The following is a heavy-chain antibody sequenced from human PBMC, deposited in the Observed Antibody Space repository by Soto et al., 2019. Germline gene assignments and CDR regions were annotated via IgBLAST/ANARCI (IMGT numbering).Heavy chain of an antibody. CDR2: ISYDGSNK. CDR1: GFTFSSYA. V-gene: IGHV3-30-3*01. CDR3: ARDLGPFDY. D-gene: IGHD3-3*01. Sequence: SGGSLRLSCAASGFTFSSYAMHWVRQAPGKGLEWVAVISYDGSNKYYADSVKGRFTISRDNSKNTLYLQMNSLRAEDTAVYYCARDLGPFDYWGQGTLVTVSS. J-gene: IGHJ4*02.